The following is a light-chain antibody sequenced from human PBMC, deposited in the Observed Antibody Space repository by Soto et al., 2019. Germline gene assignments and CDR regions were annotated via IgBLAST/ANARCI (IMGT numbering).Light chain of an antibody. Sequence: EIVLTQSPGTLSLSPGERATLASWASQSVRSSLLAWYQQKPGQAPRLLIHGASSRATDIPDRFSGSGSGTDFTLTISRLEPEDFAVYYCQQYGSSPNTFGQGTRLEIK. V-gene: IGKV3-20*01. J-gene: IGKJ2*01. CDR3: QQYGSSPNT. CDR2: GAS. CDR1: QSVRSSL.